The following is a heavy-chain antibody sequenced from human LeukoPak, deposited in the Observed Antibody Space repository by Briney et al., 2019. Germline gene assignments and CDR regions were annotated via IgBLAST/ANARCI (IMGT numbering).Heavy chain of an antibody. CDR1: GYTFTVYY. Sequence: VSVTVSCTASGYTFTVYYMHWVRQAPGQGLEWMGWINPNSGGTNYAQKFQGRVTMTRDTAISTAYMELSRLRSDDTAVYYCARGEGARTPYYYYYMDVWGKGTTVTISS. J-gene: IGHJ6*03. CDR2: INPNSGGT. D-gene: IGHD4/OR15-4a*01. V-gene: IGHV1-2*02. CDR3: ARGEGARTPYYYYYMDV.